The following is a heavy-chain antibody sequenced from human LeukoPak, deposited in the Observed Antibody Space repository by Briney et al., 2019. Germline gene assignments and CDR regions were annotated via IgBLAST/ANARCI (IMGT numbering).Heavy chain of an antibody. D-gene: IGHD1-26*01. Sequence: GGSLRLSCAASGFTFSSYAMSWVRQAPGKGLEWVAFIRYDGSNKYYADSVKGRFTISRDNSKNTLYLQMNSLRAEDTAVYYCAKALVGSDAFDIWGQGTMVTVSS. CDR1: GFTFSSYA. CDR3: AKALVGSDAFDI. V-gene: IGHV3-30*02. CDR2: IRYDGSNK. J-gene: IGHJ3*02.